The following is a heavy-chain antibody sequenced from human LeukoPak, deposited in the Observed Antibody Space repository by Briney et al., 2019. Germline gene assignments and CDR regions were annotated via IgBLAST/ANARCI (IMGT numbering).Heavy chain of an antibody. CDR2: NTYFGSA. V-gene: IGHV4-61*01. Sequence: SETLSLTCTVSGGSVSSNSNYWSWIRQPPGKGLEWIGYNTYFGSASYNPSLNSRVTISVDTSKNQFSLKLSSVTAADTAVYYCARETPGGYDFWWFDPWGQGTLVTVSS. CDR3: ARETPGGYDFWWFDP. D-gene: IGHD5-12*01. CDR1: GGSVSSNSNY. J-gene: IGHJ5*02.